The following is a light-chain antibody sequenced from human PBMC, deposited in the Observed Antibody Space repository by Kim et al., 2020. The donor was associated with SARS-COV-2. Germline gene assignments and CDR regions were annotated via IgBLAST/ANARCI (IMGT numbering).Light chain of an antibody. CDR1: QTVNSNY. CDR3: QQYSKSLYT. J-gene: IGKJ2*01. CDR2: GAS. Sequence: LSPGERASLSCRASQTVNSNYIAWYQQKPGQAPRLLVYGASTRATGIPDGFSGSGSGTDFTLTISRLEPEDFAVYYCQQYSKSLYTFGQGTKLEI. V-gene: IGKV3-20*01.